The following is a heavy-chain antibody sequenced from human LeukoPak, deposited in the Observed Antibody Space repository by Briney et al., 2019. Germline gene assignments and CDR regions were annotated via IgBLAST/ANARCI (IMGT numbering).Heavy chain of an antibody. CDR2: IYIGGKT. Sequence: GRSLRLSCGASGFTVRNNYMSWVRQAPGKGLEWVSGIYIGGKTYYADSVKGRFTISRDNSKNTLYLQMGSLRVDDTAVYYCTLQNYGMDVWGQGTTVIVSS. V-gene: IGHV3-66*02. J-gene: IGHJ6*02. CDR3: TLQNYGMDV. CDR1: GFTVRNNY.